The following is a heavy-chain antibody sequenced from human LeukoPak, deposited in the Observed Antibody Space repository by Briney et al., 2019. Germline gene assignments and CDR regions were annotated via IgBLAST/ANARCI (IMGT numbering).Heavy chain of an antibody. V-gene: IGHV4-4*07. D-gene: IGHD3-16*02. J-gene: IGHJ4*02. CDR1: GGSISSFY. Sequence: SETLSLTCTVSGGSISSFYWTWIRQPAGKGLEWIGRIYTSGITQYNPSLKSRVTMSVDTSKNEFSLKLTSVTAADTAVYYCAREGGSYRSLGYWGQGTLVTVSS. CDR2: IYTSGIT. CDR3: AREGGSYRSLGY.